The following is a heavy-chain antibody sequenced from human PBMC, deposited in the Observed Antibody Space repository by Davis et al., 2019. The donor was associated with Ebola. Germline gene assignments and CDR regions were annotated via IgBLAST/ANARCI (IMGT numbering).Heavy chain of an antibody. CDR3: ATTVTTGHYYYGMDV. CDR1: GYSFTSYW. V-gene: IGHV5-51*01. D-gene: IGHD4-17*01. CDR2: IYPGDSDT. J-gene: IGHJ6*02. Sequence: KVSCKGSGYSFTSYWIGWVRQMPGKGLEWMGIIYPGDSDTRYSPSLQGQVTISADKSISTAYLQWSSLKASDTAMYYCATTVTTGHYYYGMDVWGQGTTVTVSS.